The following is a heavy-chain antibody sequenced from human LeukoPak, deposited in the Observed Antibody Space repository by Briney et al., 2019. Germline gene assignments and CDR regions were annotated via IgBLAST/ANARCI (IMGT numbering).Heavy chain of an antibody. CDR3: ARSLGSSSWNWFDP. CDR2: IYYSGST. J-gene: IGHJ5*02. D-gene: IGHD6-13*01. V-gene: IGHV4-59*01. Sequence: SETLSLTCTVSGGSISSYYWSWIRQPPGKGLEWIGYIYYSGSTNYNPSLKSRVTISVDTSKNQFSLKLSSVTAADTAVYYRARSLGSSSWNWFDPWGQGTLVTVSS. CDR1: GGSISSYY.